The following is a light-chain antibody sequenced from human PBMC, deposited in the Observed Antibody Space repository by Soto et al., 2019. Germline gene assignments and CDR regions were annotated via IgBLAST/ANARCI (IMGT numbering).Light chain of an antibody. J-gene: IGKJ5*01. CDR1: QSLRSD. V-gene: IGKV3-15*01. Sequence: EIVMTQSPATLSVSPGERATLSCRASQSLRSDLAWYQQKPGQAPRLLIYGASTRATDIPARFSGSGSGTEFTLTISSLQYEDFAVYYCQQYDNWPPTLGQGTRLEIK. CDR2: GAS. CDR3: QQYDNWPPT.